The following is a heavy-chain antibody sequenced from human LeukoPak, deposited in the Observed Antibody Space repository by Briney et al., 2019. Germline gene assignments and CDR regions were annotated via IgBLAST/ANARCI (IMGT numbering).Heavy chain of an antibody. CDR2: INHSGST. CDR1: GGSISSYY. Sequence: SETLSLTCTVSGGSISSYYWSWIRQPPGKGLEWIGEINHSGSTNYNPSLKSRVTISVDTSKNQFSLKLSSVTAADTAVYYCARGRITFGGVIVKTLYYFDYWGQGTLVTVSS. CDR3: ARGRITFGGVIVKTLYYFDY. V-gene: IGHV4-34*01. J-gene: IGHJ4*02. D-gene: IGHD3-16*02.